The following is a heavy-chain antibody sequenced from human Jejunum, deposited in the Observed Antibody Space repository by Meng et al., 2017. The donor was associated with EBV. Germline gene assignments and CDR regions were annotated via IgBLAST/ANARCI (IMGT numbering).Heavy chain of an antibody. V-gene: IGHV3-74*01. CDR3: ARDPGDRSGFFPSYFDY. CDR1: GFTFSRYW. Sequence: EVQLVESGGGLVQPGGSLRLSCAAPGFTFSRYWMHWVRQAPGKGLVWVSRINSDGSSTSYADSVKGRFTISRDNAKNTLYLQMNSLRAEDTAVYYCARDPGDRSGFFPSYFDYWGQGILVTVSS. D-gene: IGHD3-22*01. CDR2: INSDGSST. J-gene: IGHJ4*02.